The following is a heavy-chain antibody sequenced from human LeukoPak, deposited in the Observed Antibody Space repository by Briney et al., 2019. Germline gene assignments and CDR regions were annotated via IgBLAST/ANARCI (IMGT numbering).Heavy chain of an antibody. V-gene: IGHV3-11*05. CDR1: AFIFSDYY. Sequence: KPGGSLRLSCAASAFIFSDYYMNWIRQAPGKGLEWVSYISSTSTCTNYADSVKGRFTISRDNAKNSLYLQMNSLRAEDTAVYYCARVRDGYNLDAFDIWGPGTMVTVSS. CDR2: ISSTSTCT. D-gene: IGHD5-24*01. J-gene: IGHJ3*02. CDR3: ARVRDGYNLDAFDI.